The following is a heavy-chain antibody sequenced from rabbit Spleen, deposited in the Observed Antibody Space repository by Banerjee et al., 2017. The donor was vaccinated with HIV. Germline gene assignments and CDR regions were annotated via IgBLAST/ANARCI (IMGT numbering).Heavy chain of an antibody. Sequence: QEQLEESGGDLVKPEGSLTLTCTASGFSFSSGYDMCWVRQAPGKGLEWIGYIYSGIEYTYYATWAKGRFTISKTSSTTVTLQMTSLTAADTGTYFCARAPHSGGSGDYLGLWGPGTLVTVS. CDR3: ARAPHSGGSGDYLGL. CDR1: GFSFSSGYD. CDR2: IYSGIEYT. V-gene: IGHV1S45*01. D-gene: IGHD1-1*01. J-gene: IGHJ4*01.